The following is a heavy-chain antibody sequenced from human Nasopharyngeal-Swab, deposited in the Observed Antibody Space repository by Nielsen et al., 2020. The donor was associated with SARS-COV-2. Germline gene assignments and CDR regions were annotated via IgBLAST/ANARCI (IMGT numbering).Heavy chain of an antibody. V-gene: IGHV3-23*01. Sequence: GESLISCGASGFTFSSYTMSWVRQAPGRGLEWVSAITGSGDATNYADSVRGRFTISRDNSKSTLYLQMNSLRAEDTAEYFCAKDGVRLNGIDVWGQGTTVTVSS. D-gene: IGHD3-16*01. CDR1: GFTFSSYT. CDR2: ITGSGDAT. CDR3: AKDGVRLNGIDV. J-gene: IGHJ6*02.